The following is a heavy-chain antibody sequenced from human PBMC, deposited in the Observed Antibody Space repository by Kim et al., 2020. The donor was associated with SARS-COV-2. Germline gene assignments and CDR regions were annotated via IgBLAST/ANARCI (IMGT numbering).Heavy chain of an antibody. V-gene: IGHV4-30-2*01. CDR3: ARTTYYYDSSGYPPPFDY. D-gene: IGHD3-22*01. Sequence: KSRVTISVDRSKNQFSLKLSSVTAADTAVYYCARTTYYYDSSGYPPPFDYWGQGTLVTVSS. J-gene: IGHJ4*02.